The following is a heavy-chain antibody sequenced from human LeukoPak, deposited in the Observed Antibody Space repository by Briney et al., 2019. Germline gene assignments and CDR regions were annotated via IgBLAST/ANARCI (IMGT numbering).Heavy chain of an antibody. D-gene: IGHD2-2*02. V-gene: IGHV1-46*01. CDR2: INPSGGST. CDR1: GYTFTSYY. CDR3: ARATAAIWRGYYYYMDV. J-gene: IGHJ6*03. Sequence: ASVKVSCKASGYTFTSYYMHWVRQAPGQGLEWMGIINPSGGSTSYAQKFQGRVTMTRDTSTSTVYMELSSLRSEDTAVYYCARATAAIWRGYYYYMDVWGKGTTVTVSS.